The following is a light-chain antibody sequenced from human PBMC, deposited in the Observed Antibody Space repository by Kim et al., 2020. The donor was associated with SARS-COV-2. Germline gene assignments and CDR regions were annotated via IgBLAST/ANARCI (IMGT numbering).Light chain of an antibody. CDR3: QQSYRTPPT. CDR2: AAS. V-gene: IGKV1-39*01. J-gene: IGKJ1*01. CDR1: QSITKY. Sequence: ASVGDRVTITCRASQSITKYLNWYQHKPGKAPKLLISAASSLQSGVPSSFSGSGSGTDFTLTISSLQPEDFATYYCQQSYRTPPTFGQGTKVDIK.